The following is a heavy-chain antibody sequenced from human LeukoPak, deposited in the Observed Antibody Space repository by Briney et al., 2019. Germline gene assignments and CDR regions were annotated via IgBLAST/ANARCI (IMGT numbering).Heavy chain of an antibody. J-gene: IGHJ6*03. D-gene: IGHD1-26*01. V-gene: IGHV3-30*02. Sequence: GGSLRLSCAASGFTFSSYGMHWVRQAPGKGLEWVAFLQYDGSNKYYTDSVKGRFTISRDNSKNTLYLQMNSLRAENTAVYYCAKGSPGGGYYDRYHYMDVWGKGTTVTVSS. CDR3: AKGSPGGGYYDRYHYMDV. CDR2: LQYDGSNK. CDR1: GFTFSSYG.